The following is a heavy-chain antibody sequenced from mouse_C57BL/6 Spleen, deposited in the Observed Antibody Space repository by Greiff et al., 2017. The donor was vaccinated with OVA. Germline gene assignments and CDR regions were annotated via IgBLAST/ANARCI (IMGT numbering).Heavy chain of an antibody. CDR1: GFTFSSYT. CDR3: ARHDYGSSSAY. Sequence: EVTVVESGGGLVKPGGSLKLSCAASGFTFSSYTMSWVRQTPEKRLEWVATISGGGGNTYYPDSVKGRFTISRDNAKNTLYLQMSSLRSEDTALYYCARHDYGSSSAYWGQGTLVTVSA. V-gene: IGHV5-9*01. CDR2: ISGGGGNT. J-gene: IGHJ3*01. D-gene: IGHD1-1*01.